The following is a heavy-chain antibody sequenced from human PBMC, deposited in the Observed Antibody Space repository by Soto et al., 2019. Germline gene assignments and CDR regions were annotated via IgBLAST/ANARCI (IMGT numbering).Heavy chain of an antibody. CDR3: ARDEGSGWFLYYYYGMDV. V-gene: IGHV3-7*03. D-gene: IGHD6-19*01. CDR1: GFTFSSYW. J-gene: IGHJ6*02. Sequence: ASLRLSCAASGFTFSSYWMSWVRQAPGKGLEWVANIKQDGSEKYYVDSVKGRFTISRDNAKNSLYLQMNSLRAEDTAVYYCARDEGSGWFLYYYYGMDVWGQGTTVTVSS. CDR2: IKQDGSEK.